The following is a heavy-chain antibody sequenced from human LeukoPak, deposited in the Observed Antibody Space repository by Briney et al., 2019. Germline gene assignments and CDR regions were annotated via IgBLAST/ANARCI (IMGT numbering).Heavy chain of an antibody. J-gene: IGHJ4*02. CDR2: INPNSGGT. V-gene: IGHV1-2*02. CDR3: ARNLPRITMVRGGYFDY. Sequence: ASVNVSCKASGYTFTGYYMHWVRQAPGRGVEWMGWINPNSGGTNYAQKFQGRGTMTRDTSISTAYMELSRLRSDDTAVYYCARNLPRITMVRGGYFDYWGQGTLVTVSS. D-gene: IGHD3-10*01. CDR1: GYTFTGYY.